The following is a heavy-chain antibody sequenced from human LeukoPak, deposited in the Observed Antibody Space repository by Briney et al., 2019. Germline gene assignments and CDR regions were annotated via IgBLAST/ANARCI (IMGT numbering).Heavy chain of an antibody. CDR2: ISWNSGFI. CDR1: GFSFDDYA. Sequence: GGSLRLSCAASGFSFDDYAMHWVRQAPGKGLEWVSSISWNSGFIAYADSVKGRFTISRDNAKKSLYLQMNSLRAEDTAVYYCARGLSGYSSSLGYWGQGTLVTVSS. D-gene: IGHD6-6*01. J-gene: IGHJ4*02. V-gene: IGHV3-9*01. CDR3: ARGLSGYSSSLGY.